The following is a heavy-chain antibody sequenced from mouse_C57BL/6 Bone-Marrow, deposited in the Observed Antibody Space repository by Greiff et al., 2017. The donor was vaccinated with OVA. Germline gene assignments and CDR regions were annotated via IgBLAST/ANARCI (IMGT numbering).Heavy chain of an antibody. Sequence: QVQLQQSGPELVKPGASVKISCKASGYAFSSSWMNWVKQRPGKGLEWIGRIYPGDGDTNYNGKFKGKATLTADKSSRTAYMQLSSLTSEDSAVYFCATIYYDYDWGKGTTLTVSS. CDR1: GYAFSSSW. J-gene: IGHJ2*01. V-gene: IGHV1-82*01. CDR2: IYPGDGDT. CDR3: ATIYYDYD. D-gene: IGHD2-4*01.